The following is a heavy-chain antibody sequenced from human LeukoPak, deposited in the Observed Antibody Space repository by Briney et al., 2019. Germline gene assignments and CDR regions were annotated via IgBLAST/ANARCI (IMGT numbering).Heavy chain of an antibody. D-gene: IGHD3-10*01. CDR3: AKDLSAGRFGELALSFGMDV. J-gene: IGHJ6*04. Sequence: GRSLRLSCAASGFTFSSYGMHWVRQAPGKGLEWVAVIPYDGSNKYYADSVKGRFTISRDNSKNTLYLQMNSLRAEDTAVYYCAKDLSAGRFGELALSFGMDVWGKGTTVTVSS. CDR1: GFTFSSYG. V-gene: IGHV3-30*18. CDR2: IPYDGSNK.